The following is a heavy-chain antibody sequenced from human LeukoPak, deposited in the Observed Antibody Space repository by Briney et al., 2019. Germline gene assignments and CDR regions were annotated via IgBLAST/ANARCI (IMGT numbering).Heavy chain of an antibody. CDR1: GFTFSSYA. J-gene: IGHJ6*02. CDR3: ARVGRLQSLYYGMDV. V-gene: IGHV3-30-3*01. Sequence: PGGSLRLSCAASGFTFSSYAMHWVRQAPGKGLEWVAVISYDGSNKYYADSVKGRFTISRDNSKNTLYLQMNSLRAEDTAVYYCARVGRLQSLYYGMDVWGQGTTVTVSS. CDR2: ISYDGSNK. D-gene: IGHD5-24*01.